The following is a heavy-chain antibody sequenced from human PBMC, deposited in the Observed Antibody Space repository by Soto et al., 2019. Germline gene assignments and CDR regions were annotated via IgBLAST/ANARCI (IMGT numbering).Heavy chain of an antibody. V-gene: IGHV4-31*03. D-gene: IGHD2-21*01. CDR2: TYYTGTT. J-gene: IGHJ6*02. Sequence: KPSETLSLTCTVSGDPISSGGYFWTWIRQHPGKGLEWIGNTYYTGTTYYNPSLKSRVSISVDTSKNQFSLKLTSVTAADTAIYYCARDRVRRDNKPYGMDVWGQGTTVTVSS. CDR1: GDPISSGGYF. CDR3: ARDRVRRDNKPYGMDV.